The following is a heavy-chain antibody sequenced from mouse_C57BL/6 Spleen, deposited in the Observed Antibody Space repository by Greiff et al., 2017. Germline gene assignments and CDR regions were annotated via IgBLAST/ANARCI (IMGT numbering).Heavy chain of an antibody. J-gene: IGHJ2*01. CDR3: TREGYYGSSPYYFDY. V-gene: IGHV1-15*01. Sequence: QVHVKQSGAELVRPGASVTLSCKASGYTFTDYEMHWVKQTPVHGLEWIGAIDPETGGTAYNQKFKGKAILTADKSSSTAYMELRSLTSEDSAVYYWTREGYYGSSPYYFDYWGQGTTLTVSS. CDR1: GYTFTDYE. D-gene: IGHD1-1*01. CDR2: IDPETGGT.